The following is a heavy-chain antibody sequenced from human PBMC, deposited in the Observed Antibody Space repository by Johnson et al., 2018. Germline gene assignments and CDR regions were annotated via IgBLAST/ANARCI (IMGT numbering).Heavy chain of an antibody. Sequence: QVQLGQSGGGVVQPGRSLRLSCAASGFTFSSYGMHWVRQAPGKGLEWVAVIWYDGSNKYYADSVKGRFTISRDNAKNTLFLQMNSLRAEDTAVYYCARGGTNDAFDIWGQGTMVTVSS. CDR2: IWYDGSNK. CDR3: ARGGTNDAFDI. CDR1: GFTFSSYG. V-gene: IGHV3-33*01. J-gene: IGHJ3*02.